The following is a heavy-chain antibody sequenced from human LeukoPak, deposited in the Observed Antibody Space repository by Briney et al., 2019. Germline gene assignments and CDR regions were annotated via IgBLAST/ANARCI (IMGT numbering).Heavy chain of an antibody. CDR2: INSDGSST. D-gene: IGHD3-3*01. J-gene: IGHJ4*02. CDR1: GFTFSNYW. Sequence: GGSLRLSCAASGFTFSNYWMHWVRHAPGKGLVWVSRINSDGSSTSYADSVKGRFTISRDNAKNTLYLQMNSLRAADTAVYYCARRYDFWSGYPAFDYWGQGTLVTVSS. V-gene: IGHV3-74*01. CDR3: ARRYDFWSGYPAFDY.